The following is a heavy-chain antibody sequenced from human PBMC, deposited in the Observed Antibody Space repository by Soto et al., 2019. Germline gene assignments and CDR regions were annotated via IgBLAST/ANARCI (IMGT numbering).Heavy chain of an antibody. CDR3: ATGNPTRGRIDS. V-gene: IGHV6-1*01. J-gene: IGHJ4*02. CDR1: GDRVSSNSAA. Sequence: SQTLSLTCAISGDRVSSNSAAWNWSRQSPSRGLEWLGRTYYRSKWYNDYAVSVKSRVTINPDTSKNQFSLQPHSVTPDDTAVYYCATGNPTRGRIDSCAQGTLVTVSS. CDR2: TYYRSKWYN. D-gene: IGHD1-1*01.